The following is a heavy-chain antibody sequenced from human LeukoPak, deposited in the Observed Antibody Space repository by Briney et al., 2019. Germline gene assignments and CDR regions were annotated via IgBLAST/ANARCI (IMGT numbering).Heavy chain of an antibody. J-gene: IGHJ4*02. V-gene: IGHV3-66*01. CDR2: IFSGGST. Sequence: PGGSLRLSCAASGFTVSSNYMSWVRQAPGKGLEWVSLIFSGGSTFYADSVKCRFTISRDNSKNTLYLQMNSLRAEDTAVFYCARGPVAATGPWDYWGQGTLLTVSS. D-gene: IGHD6-19*01. CDR3: ARGPVAATGPWDY. CDR1: GFTVSSNY.